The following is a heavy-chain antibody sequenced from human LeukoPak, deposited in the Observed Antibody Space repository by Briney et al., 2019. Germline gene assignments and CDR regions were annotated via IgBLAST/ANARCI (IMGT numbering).Heavy chain of an antibody. D-gene: IGHD3-22*01. V-gene: IGHV4-59*10. J-gene: IGHJ4*02. CDR1: GGSFSGYY. CDR3: ARVRYYDSSGYYYHDY. CDR2: IYTSGST. Sequence: PSETLSLTCAVYGGSFSGYYWSWIRQPAGKGLEWIGRIYTSGSTNYNPSLKSRVTMSVDTSKNQFSLKLSSVTAADTAVYYCARVRYYDSSGYYYHDYWGQGTLVTVSS.